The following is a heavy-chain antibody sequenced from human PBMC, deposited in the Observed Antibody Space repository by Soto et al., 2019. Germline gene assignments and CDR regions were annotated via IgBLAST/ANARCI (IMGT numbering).Heavy chain of an antibody. J-gene: IGHJ4*02. CDR3: AKDYGDYYIDY. Sequence: GGSLRLSCAASGFTCSSYAMSWVRQAPGKGLEWVAVISYDGSNKYYADSVKGRFTISRDNSKNTLYLQMNSLRAEDTAVYYCAKDYGDYYIDYWGQGTLVTVSS. V-gene: IGHV3-30*18. CDR1: GFTCSSYA. D-gene: IGHD4-17*01. CDR2: ISYDGSNK.